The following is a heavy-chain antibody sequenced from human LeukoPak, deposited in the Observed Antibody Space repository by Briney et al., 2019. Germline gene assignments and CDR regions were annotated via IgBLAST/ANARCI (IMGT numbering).Heavy chain of an antibody. CDR1: GYTFTGYY. J-gene: IGHJ4*02. D-gene: IGHD3-16*01. CDR3: ASRVWGRLGGYDY. Sequence: ASVKVSCKASGYTFTGYYMHWVRQAPGQGLEWMGRINPNGGGTNYAQKFQGRVTMTRDTSISTAYMELSRLRSDDTAVYYCASRVWGRLGGYDYWGQGTLVTVSS. V-gene: IGHV1-2*06. CDR2: INPNGGGT.